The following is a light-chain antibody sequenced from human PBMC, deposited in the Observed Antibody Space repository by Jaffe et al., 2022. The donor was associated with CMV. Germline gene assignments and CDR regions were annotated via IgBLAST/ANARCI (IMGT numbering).Light chain of an antibody. CDR2: EVN. J-gene: IGLJ3*02. Sequence: QSALTQPASVSGSPGQSITISCTGTSSDIGNYNLVSWYQQHPGKAPKLMIYEVNKRPSGVSNRFSGSKSGNAASLTISGLQAEDEGDYFCCSYVGSATWVFGGGTKLTVL. CDR1: SSDIGNYNL. V-gene: IGLV2-23*02. CDR3: CSYVGSATWV.